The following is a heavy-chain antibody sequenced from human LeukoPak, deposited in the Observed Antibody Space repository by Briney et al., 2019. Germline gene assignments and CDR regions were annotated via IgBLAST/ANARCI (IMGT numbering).Heavy chain of an antibody. D-gene: IGHD3-22*01. CDR2: FSPSGGGT. CDR3: AKVRQYYYDSSAPDY. CDR1: GFTLSSYS. Sequence: GGSLRLSCAASGFTLSSYSIHWVRQAPGKGLEWVSAFSPSGGGTYYADSVKGRFTISRDNSKNTLYLQMNSLRAEDTAVYYCAKVRQYYYDSSAPDYWGQGTLVTVSS. V-gene: IGHV3-23*01. J-gene: IGHJ4*02.